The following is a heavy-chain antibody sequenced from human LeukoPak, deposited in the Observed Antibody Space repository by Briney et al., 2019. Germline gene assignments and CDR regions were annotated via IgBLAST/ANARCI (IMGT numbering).Heavy chain of an antibody. V-gene: IGHV1-69*04. J-gene: IGHJ4*02. CDR2: IIPILGIA. CDR3: GRDHSDFWSGYYLFDY. Sequence: GASVKVSCKASGGTFSSYAISWVRQAPGQGLEWMGRIIPILGIANYAQKFQGRVTITADKSTSTAYMELSSLRSEDTAVYYCGRDHSDFWSGYYLFDYWGQGTLVTVSS. D-gene: IGHD3-3*01. CDR1: GGTFSSYA.